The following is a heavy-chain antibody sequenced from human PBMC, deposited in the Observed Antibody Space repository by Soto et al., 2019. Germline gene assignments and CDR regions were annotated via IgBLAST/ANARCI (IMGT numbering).Heavy chain of an antibody. CDR1: GFTFSSYG. D-gene: IGHD6-13*01. J-gene: IGHJ4*02. V-gene: IGHV3-33*01. Sequence: PGGSLRLSCAASGFTFSSYGMHWVRQAPGKGLEWVAVIWYDGSNKYYADSVKGRFTISRDNSKNTLYLQMNSLRAEDTAVYYCARGQSSSWYYYFDYWGQGTLVIVLL. CDR2: IWYDGSNK. CDR3: ARGQSSSWYYYFDY.